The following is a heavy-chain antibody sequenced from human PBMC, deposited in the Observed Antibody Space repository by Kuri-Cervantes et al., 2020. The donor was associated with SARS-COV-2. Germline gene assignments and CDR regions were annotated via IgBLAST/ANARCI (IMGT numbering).Heavy chain of an antibody. D-gene: IGHD6-25*01. CDR1: GFTFDDYA. V-gene: IGHV3-9*01. J-gene: IGHJ5*02. Sequence: GGSLRLSCAASGFTFDDYAMHWVRQAPGKGLEWVSGISWNSGGIGYADSVKGRFTISRDNAKNSLYLQMNSLRAEGTAVYYCARAHRNGQRLNWFDPWGQGTLVTVSS. CDR2: ISWNSGGI. CDR3: ARAHRNGQRLNWFDP.